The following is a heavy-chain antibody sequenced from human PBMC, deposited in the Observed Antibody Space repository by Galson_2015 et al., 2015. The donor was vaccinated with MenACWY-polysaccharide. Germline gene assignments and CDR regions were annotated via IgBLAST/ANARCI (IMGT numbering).Heavy chain of an antibody. CDR2: INIGKGST. Sequence: SVKVSCKASGYTFSRSVMHWVRQAPGHSPEWMGWINIGKGSTKYSQKFQGRVSIARDPSATTVYMELNSLRAEDTAVYYCVRDWYCSNVGCFYYDYWGPGTLVAVSS. D-gene: IGHD2-15*01. CDR1: GYTFSRSV. V-gene: IGHV1-3*04. J-gene: IGHJ4*02. CDR3: VRDWYCSNVGCFYYDY.